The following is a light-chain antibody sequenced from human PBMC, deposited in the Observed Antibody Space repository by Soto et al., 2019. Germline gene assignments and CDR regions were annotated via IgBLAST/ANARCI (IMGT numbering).Light chain of an antibody. CDR1: QNINDW. CDR2: DVS. J-gene: IGKJ1*01. CDR3: QQYHSYSPWT. Sequence: DIQMTQSPSTLSASVGDRVTITCRARQNINDWLAWYQQIPGKAPKLLMYDVSRLESGVPSRFSGSGSGTEFTLTIRSLQPDDFGTYYCQQYHSYSPWTFGQGTKVELK. V-gene: IGKV1-5*01.